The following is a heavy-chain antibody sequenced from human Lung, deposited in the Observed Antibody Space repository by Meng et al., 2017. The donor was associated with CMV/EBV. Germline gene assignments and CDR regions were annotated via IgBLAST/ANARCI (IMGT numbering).Heavy chain of an antibody. D-gene: IGHD3-16*01. CDR3: ARDRRVSYVTGWGY. V-gene: IGHV4-38-2*02. CDR2: IYYSGNT. J-gene: IGHJ4*02. CDR1: GYSISSPYY. Sequence: SETLSLTCTVSGYSISSPYYWGWIRQPPGMGLEWIGSIYYSGNTYYNPSLKSRVTISVDTSKSQFSLEMSSVTAADTAVYYCARDRRVSYVTGWGYWSQGTLVXVSS.